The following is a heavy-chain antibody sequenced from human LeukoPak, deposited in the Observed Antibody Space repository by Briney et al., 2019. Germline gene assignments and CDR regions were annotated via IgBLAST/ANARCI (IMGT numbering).Heavy chain of an antibody. CDR2: ISAYNGNT. CDR1: GYTFTSYG. D-gene: IGHD2-21*02. CDR3: ARDPYCGGDCYSYNWFDP. J-gene: IGHJ5*02. V-gene: IGHV1-18*01. Sequence: ASVKVSCKASGYTFTSYGISWVRQAPGLGLEWMGWISAYNGNTNYAPKLQGRVTMTTDTSTSTAYMELRSLRSDDTAVYYCARDPYCGGDCYSYNWFDPWGQGTLVTVSS.